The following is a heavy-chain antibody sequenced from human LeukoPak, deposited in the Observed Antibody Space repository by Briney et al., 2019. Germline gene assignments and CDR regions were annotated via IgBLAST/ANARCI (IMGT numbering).Heavy chain of an antibody. V-gene: IGHV4-34*01. CDR2: INHSGST. J-gene: IGHJ6*02. D-gene: IGHD1-7*01. Sequence: KSSETLSLTCAVYGGSFSGYYWSWIRQPPGKGLEWIGEINHSGSTNYNPSLKSRVTISVDTSKNQFSLKLGSVTAADTAVYYCARDNWNYGSSMDVWGRGTTVTVSS. CDR3: ARDNWNYGSSMDV. CDR1: GGSFSGYY.